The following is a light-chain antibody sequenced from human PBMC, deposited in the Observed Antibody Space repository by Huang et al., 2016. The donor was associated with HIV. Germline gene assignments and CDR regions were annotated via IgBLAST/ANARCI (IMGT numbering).Light chain of an antibody. CDR1: QRISDN. Sequence: EIVMTKSPATRSVSPGERATRSCRASQRISDNLAWYQQKPGQPPRLLIYGAARRALGLPDRFSGSGSGREFTLTIISLQSEDFAFYYCQQYNDWPRTFGQGTKVDIK. CDR2: GAA. J-gene: IGKJ1*01. CDR3: QQYNDWPRT. V-gene: IGKV3-15*01.